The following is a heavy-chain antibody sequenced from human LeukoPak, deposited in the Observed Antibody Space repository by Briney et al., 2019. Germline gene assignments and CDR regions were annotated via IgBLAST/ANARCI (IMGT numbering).Heavy chain of an antibody. Sequence: PGGSLRLSCAASGFTFSSYSINWVRQAPGKGLEWVSSISSSSSYIYYAGSVKGRFTISRDNAKNSLYLQMNSLRAEDTAVYYCARGNRMFKGAFDIWGQGTMVTVSS. CDR1: GFTFSSYS. CDR2: ISSSSSYI. D-gene: IGHD2-15*01. J-gene: IGHJ3*02. CDR3: ARGNRMFKGAFDI. V-gene: IGHV3-21*01.